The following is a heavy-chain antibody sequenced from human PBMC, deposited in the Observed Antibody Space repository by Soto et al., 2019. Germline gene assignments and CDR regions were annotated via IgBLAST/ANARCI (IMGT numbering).Heavy chain of an antibody. J-gene: IGHJ4*02. V-gene: IGHV1-69*06. CDR2: IIPIFGTA. Sequence: GASVKVSCKASGWTFSSYAISWVRQAPGQGLEWMGGIIPIFGTANYAQKFQGRVTITADKSTSTAYMELSSLRSEDTAVYYCASTSDYGGNSDDYWGQGPLVTVS. CDR3: ASTSDYGGNSDDY. D-gene: IGHD4-17*01. CDR1: GWTFSSYA.